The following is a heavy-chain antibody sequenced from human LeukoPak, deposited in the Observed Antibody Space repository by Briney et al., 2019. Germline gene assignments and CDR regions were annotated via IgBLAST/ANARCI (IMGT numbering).Heavy chain of an antibody. CDR3: ARGPDVVLVSHWTFFDY. CDR2: VSSSGGST. CDR1: GFTFSSYA. V-gene: IGHV3-64*01. J-gene: IGHJ4*02. Sequence: GGSLRLSCAASGFTFSSYAMHWVRQVPGKGLEYVSAVSSSGGSTYYANSVKGRFTISRDNSKNALYLQMGSLRTEDMAIYYCARGPDVVLVSHWTFFDYWGQGTLVTVSS. D-gene: IGHD2-8*02.